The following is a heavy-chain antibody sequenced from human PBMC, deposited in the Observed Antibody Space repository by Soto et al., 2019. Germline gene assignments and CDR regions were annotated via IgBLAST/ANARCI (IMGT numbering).Heavy chain of an antibody. CDR1: GGSVSNISDY. CDR2: IYYSGSA. V-gene: IGHV4-61*01. D-gene: IGHD3-10*01. J-gene: IGHJ6*02. Sequence: LSLTCTVSGGSVSNISDYWSWVRQPPGKGLEWIGYIYYSGSADYNPSLGSRVTISLDTSKNQFSLKLSSVTTADTAVYHCARGVGFGYYYYHMDLWGQGTTVTVSS. CDR3: ARGVGFGYYYYHMDL.